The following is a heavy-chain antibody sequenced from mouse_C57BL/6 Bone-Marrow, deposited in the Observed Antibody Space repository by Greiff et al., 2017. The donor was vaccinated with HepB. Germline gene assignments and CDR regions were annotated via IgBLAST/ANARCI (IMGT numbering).Heavy chain of an antibody. CDR2: INPYNGGT. CDR3: ARRDYGSSYDWFAY. Sequence: VHVKQSGPVLVKPGASVKMSCKASGYTFTDYYMNWVKQSHGKSLEWIGVINPYNGGTSYNQKFKGKATLTVDKSSSTAYMELNSLTSEDSAVYYCARRDYGSSYDWFAYWGQGTLVTVSA. D-gene: IGHD1-1*01. CDR1: GYTFTDYY. J-gene: IGHJ3*01. V-gene: IGHV1-19*01.